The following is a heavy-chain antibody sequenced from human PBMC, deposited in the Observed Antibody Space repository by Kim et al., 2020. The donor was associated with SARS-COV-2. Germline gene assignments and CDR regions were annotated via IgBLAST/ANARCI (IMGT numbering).Heavy chain of an antibody. Sequence: SETLSLTCTVSGGSISNYHWSWIRQPAGKGLEWIGRIYTSGSTDYNPSLKSRVTMSVDTSKNQFTLKLNSVTAADTAAFYCARDPPKRNSEIFYMDAWG. CDR2: IYTSGST. CDR1: GGSISNYH. CDR3: ARDPPKRNSEIFYMDA. D-gene: IGHD3-10*01. J-gene: IGHJ6*03. V-gene: IGHV4-4*07.